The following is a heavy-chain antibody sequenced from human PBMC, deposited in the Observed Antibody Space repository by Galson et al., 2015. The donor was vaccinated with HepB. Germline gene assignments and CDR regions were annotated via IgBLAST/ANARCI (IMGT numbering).Heavy chain of an antibody. CDR2: INPSGGST. D-gene: IGHD6-6*01. CDR3: ARDGRGLGSSSDSAYFDY. CDR1: GYTFTSYY. Sequence: SVKVSCKASGYTFTSYYMHWVRQAPGQGLEWMGIINPSGGSTSYAQKFQGRVTMTRDTSTSTVYMELSSLRSEDTAVYYCARDGRGLGSSSDSAYFDYWGQGTLVTVSS. V-gene: IGHV1-46*01. J-gene: IGHJ4*02.